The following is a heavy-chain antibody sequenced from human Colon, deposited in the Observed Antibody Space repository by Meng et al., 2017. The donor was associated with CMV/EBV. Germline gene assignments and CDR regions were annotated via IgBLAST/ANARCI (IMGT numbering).Heavy chain of an antibody. CDR1: GGSFSGYY. J-gene: IGHJ4*02. D-gene: IGHD2-8*01. Sequence: SETLSLTCTVSGGSFSGYYWSWIRQTPERGLEWLGETTHTGINDYNPSLKGRITISVDPSKKQTSLTLTAVTAADAAVYYCARLQSMVYGLTLDYWGQGTLVTVSS. V-gene: IGHV4-34*01. CDR3: ARLQSMVYGLTLDY. CDR2: TTHTGIN.